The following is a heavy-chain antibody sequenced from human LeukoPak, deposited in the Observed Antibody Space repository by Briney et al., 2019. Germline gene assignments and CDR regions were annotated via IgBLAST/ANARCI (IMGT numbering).Heavy chain of an antibody. V-gene: IGHV4-59*01. CDR1: GGSISSYY. CDR2: IYYSGST. J-gene: IGHJ4*02. CDR3: ARGYDFWSGYTIDY. D-gene: IGHD3-3*01. Sequence: SETLSLTCTAYGGSISSYYWSWIRQPPGKGMEWMGYIYYSGSTNYYSSLKSRVTISVDTSKNQFSLKLSSVTAADTAVYYCARGYDFWSGYTIDYWGQGTLVTVSS.